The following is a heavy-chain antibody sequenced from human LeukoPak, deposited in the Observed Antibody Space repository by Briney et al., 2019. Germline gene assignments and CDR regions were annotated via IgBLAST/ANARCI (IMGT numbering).Heavy chain of an antibody. J-gene: IGHJ6*02. CDR3: ARGIVVVPAAIEYYYYYGMDV. D-gene: IGHD2-2*02. CDR1: GYTFTSYG. CDR2: ISAYNGNT. V-gene: IGHV1-18*01. Sequence: ASVKVSCKASGYTFTSYGISWVRQAPGQGLEWMGWISAYNGNTNYAQKLQGRVTMTTDTSTSTAYMELRSLRSDDTAVYYCARGIVVVPAAIEYYYYYGMDVWGQGTTVTASS.